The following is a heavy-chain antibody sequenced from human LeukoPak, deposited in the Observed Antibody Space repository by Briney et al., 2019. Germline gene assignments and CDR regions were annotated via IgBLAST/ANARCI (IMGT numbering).Heavy chain of an antibody. Sequence: ASVKVSCKASGGTFSSYAISWVRQAPGQGLEWMGGIIPIFGTANYAQKFQGRVTITTDESTSTAYMELSSLRSEDTAVYYCAREYYCSGGSCYVSWFDTWGQGTLVTVSS. V-gene: IGHV1-69*05. CDR2: IIPIFGTA. D-gene: IGHD2-15*01. CDR1: GGTFSSYA. CDR3: AREYYCSGGSCYVSWFDT. J-gene: IGHJ5*02.